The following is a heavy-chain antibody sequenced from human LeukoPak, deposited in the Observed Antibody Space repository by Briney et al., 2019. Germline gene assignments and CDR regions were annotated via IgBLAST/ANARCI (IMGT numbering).Heavy chain of an antibody. CDR2: IKQDGSEK. CDR3: AKYSSSWYGADNWFDP. V-gene: IGHV3-7*01. CDR1: GFTFSSYW. Sequence: PGGSLRPSCAASGFTFSSYWMSWVRQAPGKGLEWVANIKQDGSEKYYVDSVKGRFTISRDNAKTSLYLQMNSLRAEDTAVYYCAKYSSSWYGADNWFDPWGQGALVTVSS. D-gene: IGHD6-13*01. J-gene: IGHJ5*02.